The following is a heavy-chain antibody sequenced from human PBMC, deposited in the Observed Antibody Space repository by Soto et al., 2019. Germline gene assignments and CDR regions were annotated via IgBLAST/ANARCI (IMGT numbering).Heavy chain of an antibody. CDR1: GGTFSSYT. D-gene: IGHD2-15*01. Sequence: QVQLVQSGAEVQKPGSSVKVSCKASGGTFSSYTISWVRQAPGQGLEWMGRIIPFLGIANYAQKFQGRVTLTADKSRSTGDMELCRLEYEDRGVYYCARGGGGSCYETDAFDIWGQGTMVNVSS. J-gene: IGHJ3*02. CDR3: ARGGGGSCYETDAFDI. V-gene: IGHV1-69*02. CDR2: IIPFLGIA.